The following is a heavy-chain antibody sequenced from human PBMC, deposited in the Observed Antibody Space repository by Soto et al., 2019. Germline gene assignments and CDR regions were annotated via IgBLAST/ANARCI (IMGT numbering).Heavy chain of an antibody. J-gene: IGHJ4*02. Sequence: GGSLRLSCAASGFSPSTHWMNWVRQVRGKGLVWVSRISGDGSKTTYADSVRGRLTVSRDNAKNTVYLQMNNLRVEDTAVYYCAGDSPYASTVAGDNWGQGTMVTVSS. CDR1: GFSPSTHW. V-gene: IGHV3-74*01. D-gene: IGHD3-22*01. CDR2: ISGDGSKT. CDR3: AGDSPYASTVAGDN.